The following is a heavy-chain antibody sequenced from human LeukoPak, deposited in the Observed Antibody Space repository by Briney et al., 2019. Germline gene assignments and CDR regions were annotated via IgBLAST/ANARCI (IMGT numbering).Heavy chain of an antibody. D-gene: IGHD3-3*01. CDR3: ARGSTIFGVVYSYYFDY. CDR2: IWYDGSNK. J-gene: IGHJ4*02. CDR1: GFTFSSYA. V-gene: IGHV3-33*08. Sequence: GGSLRLSCAASGFTFSSYAMSWVRQAPGKGLEWVAVIWYDGSNKYYADSVKGRFTISRDNSKNTLYLQMNSLRAEDTAVYYCARGSTIFGVVYSYYFDYWGQETLVTVSS.